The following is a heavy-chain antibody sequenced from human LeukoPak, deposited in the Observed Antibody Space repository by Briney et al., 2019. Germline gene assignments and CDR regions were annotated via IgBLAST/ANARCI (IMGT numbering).Heavy chain of an antibody. V-gene: IGHV1-2*02. D-gene: IGHD4-23*01. CDR1: GYTFTGYY. J-gene: IGHJ3*02. Sequence: ASVKVSCKASGYTFTGYYMHWVRQAPGQGLEWMGWINPNSGGTNYAQKFQGRVTMTRDTSISTAYLELSRLRSDDTAVYYCARIGLRMTTVVTDAFDIWGQGTMVTVSS. CDR2: INPNSGGT. CDR3: ARIGLRMTTVVTDAFDI.